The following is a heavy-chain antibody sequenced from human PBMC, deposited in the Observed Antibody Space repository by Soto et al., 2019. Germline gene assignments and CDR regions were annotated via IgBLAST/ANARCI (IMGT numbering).Heavy chain of an antibody. CDR1: GFTFSDYY. J-gene: IGHJ4*02. D-gene: IGHD2-21*01. CDR3: GKMRSGIHNFDY. CDR2: ISNRGSP. Sequence: GRSLRLSCAASGFTFSDYYMTWIRQAPGKGLEWVSYISNRGSPTYAESVKGRFTVSRDNARNSVYLQMSSLRAEDTACYYCGKMRSGIHNFDYLALGPLVTVS. V-gene: IGHV3-11*01.